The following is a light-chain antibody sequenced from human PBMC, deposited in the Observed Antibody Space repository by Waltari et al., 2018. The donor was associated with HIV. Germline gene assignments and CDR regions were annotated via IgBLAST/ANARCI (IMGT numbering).Light chain of an antibody. CDR2: DVT. CDR1: RSDVGGYNY. J-gene: IGLJ7*01. CDR3: VSYTSTIPLGAV. V-gene: IGLV2-14*03. Sequence: QSALTQPASVSGSPGQSITISCTGTRSDVGGYNYVSWYQQHPGKAPKLIIYDVTDRPSGVSNRFSGSKSGSTASLTISGLQAEDEADYYCVSYTSTIPLGAVFGGGTQLTVL.